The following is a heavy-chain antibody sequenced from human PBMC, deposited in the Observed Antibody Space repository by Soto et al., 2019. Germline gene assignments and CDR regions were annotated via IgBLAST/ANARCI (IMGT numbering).Heavy chain of an antibody. CDR2: ITAFNGNT. D-gene: IGHD2-2*01. V-gene: IGHV1-18*01. CDR1: GYTFSSYG. Sequence: ASVKVSCKSSGYTFSSYGISWVRQAPGQGLEWMGWITAFNGNTNYEQKFQGRVTMTTDTSTSTAYMELRSLRSDDTAVYYCARSSTTWPPYFDYWGQGTRVTVSS. CDR3: ARSSTTWPPYFDY. J-gene: IGHJ4*02.